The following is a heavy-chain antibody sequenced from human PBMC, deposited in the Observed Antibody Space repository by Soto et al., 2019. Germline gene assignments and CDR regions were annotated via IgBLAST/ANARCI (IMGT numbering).Heavy chain of an antibody. CDR2: IYYSGST. Sequence: PSETLSLTCTVSGGSISSYYWSWIRQPPWKGLEWIGYIYYSGSTNYNPSLKSRVTISVDTSKNQFSLKLSSVTAADTAVYYCAGTPGTMVRGVIGSFPNYYYYGMDVWGQGTTVTVSS. J-gene: IGHJ6*02. V-gene: IGHV4-59*01. CDR3: AGTPGTMVRGVIGSFPNYYYYGMDV. CDR1: GGSISSYY. D-gene: IGHD3-10*01.